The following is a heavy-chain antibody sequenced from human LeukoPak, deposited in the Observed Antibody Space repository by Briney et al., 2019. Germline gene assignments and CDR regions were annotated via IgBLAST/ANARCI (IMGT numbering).Heavy chain of an antibody. CDR1: GDTFSSYA. Sequence: SVKVSCKASGDTFSSYAISWVRQAPGQGLEWMGGIIPIFGTANYAQKFQGRVTITTDESTSTAYMELSSLRPEDTAVYYCARAGCNWNHYGGYYYYYMDVWGKGTTVTVSS. CDR2: IIPIFGTA. CDR3: ARAGCNWNHYGGYYYYYMDV. V-gene: IGHV1-69*05. J-gene: IGHJ6*03. D-gene: IGHD1-14*01.